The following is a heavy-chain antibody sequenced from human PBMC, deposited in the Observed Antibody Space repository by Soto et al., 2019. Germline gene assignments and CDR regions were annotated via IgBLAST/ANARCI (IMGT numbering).Heavy chain of an antibody. D-gene: IGHD1-7*01. Sequence: GGSLRLSCAASGFTFSSYSMNWVRQAPGKGLEWVSSISSSSSYIYYADSVKGRFTISRDNAKNSLYLQMNSLRAEDTAVYYCARAERLYNWNYAIDYWGQGTLVTSPQ. CDR3: ARAERLYNWNYAIDY. CDR2: ISSSSSYI. V-gene: IGHV3-21*01. CDR1: GFTFSSYS. J-gene: IGHJ4*02.